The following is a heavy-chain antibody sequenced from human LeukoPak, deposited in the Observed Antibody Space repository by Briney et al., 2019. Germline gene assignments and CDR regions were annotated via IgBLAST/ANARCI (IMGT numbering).Heavy chain of an antibody. J-gene: IGHJ4*02. CDR2: IKQDGSEK. D-gene: IGHD1-26*01. CDR3: AGGNYFDH. Sequence: PGGSLRPSCAASGFTFSSCWMSWVRQAPGKGLEWVANIKQDGSEKYYVESVKGRFTISRDNTKNSLYLQMNSLRAEDTAVYYCAGGNYFDHWGQGTLVTVSS. V-gene: IGHV3-7*01. CDR1: GFTFSSCW.